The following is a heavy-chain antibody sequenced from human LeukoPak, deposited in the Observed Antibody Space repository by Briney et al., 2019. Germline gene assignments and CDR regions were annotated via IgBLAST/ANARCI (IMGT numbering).Heavy chain of an antibody. J-gene: IGHJ5*02. V-gene: IGHV1-46*01. CDR2: INPSGGST. CDR1: GYTFTSYY. Sequence: ASVKVSCKASGYTFTSYYMHWVRQAPGQGLEWMGIINPSGGSTSYAQKFQGRVTMTRDTSTSTVYMELGSLRSEDTAVYYCARAVGRNWFDPWGQGTLVTVSS. CDR3: ARAVGRNWFDP. D-gene: IGHD6-19*01.